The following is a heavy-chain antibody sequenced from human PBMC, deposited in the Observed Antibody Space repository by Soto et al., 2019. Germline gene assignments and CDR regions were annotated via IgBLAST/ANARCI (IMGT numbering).Heavy chain of an antibody. CDR2: IYPGDSDT. J-gene: IGHJ5*02. V-gene: IGHV5-51*01. D-gene: IGHD1-1*01. CDR3: ARAIEMSTIGWFDP. CDR1: GYRFTSYW. Sequence: EVQLVQSGAEVKKPGESLKISCKGSGYRFTSYWIGWVRQMSGKGLEWMGIIYPGDSDTRYRPSLRGQVTISADKSISTAYLQWSSLKASDTAIYYCARAIEMSTIGWFDPWGQGTLVTVSS.